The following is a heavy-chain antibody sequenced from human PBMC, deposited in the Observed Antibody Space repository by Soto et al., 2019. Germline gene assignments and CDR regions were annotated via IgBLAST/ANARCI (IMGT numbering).Heavy chain of an antibody. J-gene: IGHJ6*02. Sequence: QVQLVQSGVEVKKPGSSVKVSCKASGGTFSTYAINWVRQAPGQGLEWMGGILPIFNSANYAQKFQGRVTIIADRSTSTAYMELSSLRSEDTAVYYCSATIYSDSYYYGMDVWGQGTTVTVSS. CDR1: GGTFSTYA. V-gene: IGHV1-69*06. D-gene: IGHD3-3*01. CDR2: ILPIFNSA. CDR3: SATIYSDSYYYGMDV.